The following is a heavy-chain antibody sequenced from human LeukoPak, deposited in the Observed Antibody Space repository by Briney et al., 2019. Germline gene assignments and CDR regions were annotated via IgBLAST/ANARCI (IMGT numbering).Heavy chain of an antibody. D-gene: IGHD1-14*01. CDR1: GFTVITND. V-gene: IGHV3-53*01. CDR3: ARGVEPLAANTLAY. Sequence: GGSLRLSCAASGFTVITNDMTWVRQAPGKGLEWVSVLYSDGNTKYADSVQGRFTISRDNSKNTLYLEMNSLSPDDTAVYYCARGVEPLAANTLAYWGQGTLVTGSS. J-gene: IGHJ4*02. CDR2: LYSDGNT.